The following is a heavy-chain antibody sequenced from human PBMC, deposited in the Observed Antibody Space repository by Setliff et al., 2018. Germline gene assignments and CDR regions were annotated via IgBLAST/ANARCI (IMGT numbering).Heavy chain of an antibody. CDR1: GFTFSSYA. D-gene: IGHD3-3*01. J-gene: IGHJ4*02. Sequence: QLGGSLRLSCAGSGFTFSSYAMTWVRQAPGKGLEWVSTISGSGGSTYYADSVKGRFTISRDNSKNTLYLQMNSLTAEDTAMYYCATLSKDLNYWGQGTLVTVSS. CDR2: ISGSGGST. CDR3: ATLSKDLNY. V-gene: IGHV3-23*01.